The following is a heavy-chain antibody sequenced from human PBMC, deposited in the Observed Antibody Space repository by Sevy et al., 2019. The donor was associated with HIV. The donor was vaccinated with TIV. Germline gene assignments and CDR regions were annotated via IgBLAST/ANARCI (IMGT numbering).Heavy chain of an antibody. CDR2: MNPNSGNT. D-gene: IGHD6-19*01. CDR3: ARVGGSSGWYQYYFDY. V-gene: IGHV1-8*01. CDR1: GYTFTSYD. Sequence: ASVKVSCKASGYTFTSYDINWVRQATGQGLEWMGWMNPNSGNTGYAQKFQGRDTMTRNTSISTAYMELSSLRSEDTAVYYCARVGGSSGWYQYYFDYWGQGTLVTVSS. J-gene: IGHJ4*02.